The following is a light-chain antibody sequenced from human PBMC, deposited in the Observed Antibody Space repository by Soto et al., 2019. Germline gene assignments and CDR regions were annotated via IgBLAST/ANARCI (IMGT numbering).Light chain of an antibody. V-gene: IGKV1-5*03. J-gene: IGKJ1*01. CDR1: QTISSW. Sequence: DIQMTQSPSTLSGSVGDRVTITCLASQTISSWLAWYQQKPGKAPKLLIYKASTLKSGVPSRFSGSGSGTEFTLTISSRQPDDFATYYCQHYNSYSEAFGQGTKVELK. CDR3: QHYNSYSEA. CDR2: KAS.